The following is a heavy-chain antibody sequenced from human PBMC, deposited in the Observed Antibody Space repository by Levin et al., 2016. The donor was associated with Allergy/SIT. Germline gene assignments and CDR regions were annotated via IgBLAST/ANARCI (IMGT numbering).Heavy chain of an antibody. V-gene: IGHV4-39*01. CDR3: ARHVDSSGWLDY. D-gene: IGHD6-19*01. CDR1: GGSISSSSYY. CDR2: IYYSGST. Sequence: SETLSLTCTVSGGSISSSSYYWGWIRQPPGKGLEWIGSIYYSGSTYYNPSLKSRVTISVDTSKNQFSLKLSSVTAADTAVYYCARHVDSSGWLDYWGQGTLVTVSS. J-gene: IGHJ4*02.